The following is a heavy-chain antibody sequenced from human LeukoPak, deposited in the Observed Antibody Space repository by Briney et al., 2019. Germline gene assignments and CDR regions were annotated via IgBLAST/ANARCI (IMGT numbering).Heavy chain of an antibody. J-gene: IGHJ6*02. CDR1: GGSISSGDYY. CDR2: IYYSGST. Sequence: SQTLSLTCTVSGGSISSGDYYWGWIRQPPGKGLEWIGSIYYSGSTYYNPSLKSRVTISADTSKNQFSLKLSSVTAADTAVYYCARHNYYYGMDVWGQGTTVTVSS. CDR3: ARHNYYYGMDV. V-gene: IGHV4-39*01.